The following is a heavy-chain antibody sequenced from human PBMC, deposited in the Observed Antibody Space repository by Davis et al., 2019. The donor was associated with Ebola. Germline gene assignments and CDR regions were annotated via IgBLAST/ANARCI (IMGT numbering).Heavy chain of an antibody. CDR3: ASLYYDLYYYGTDV. CDR1: GGSISSYY. J-gene: IGHJ6*02. Sequence: MPSETLSLTCTVSGGSISSYYWSWIRQPPGKGLEWIGYFYYTGSTNYNPSLKSRVTISVDTSKNQFSLKLSSVTAADTAVYYCASLYYDLYYYGTDVWGQGTTLTVSS. V-gene: IGHV4-59*01. D-gene: IGHD3-3*01. CDR2: FYYTGST.